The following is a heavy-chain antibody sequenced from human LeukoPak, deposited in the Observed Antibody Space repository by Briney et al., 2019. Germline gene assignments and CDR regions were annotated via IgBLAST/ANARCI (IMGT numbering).Heavy chain of an antibody. D-gene: IGHD3-22*01. Sequence: KASETLSLTCSVSGGYISSYYWSWIRQPAGKGLEWIGRIHSGSTNYNPSLKSRATMSVDTSKNHFSLKLSSVTAADTAVYYCARANSYDGSGHYYEFAYWGQGTLVTVSS. V-gene: IGHV4-4*07. CDR1: GGYISSYY. J-gene: IGHJ4*02. CDR2: IHSGST. CDR3: ARANSYDGSGHYYEFAY.